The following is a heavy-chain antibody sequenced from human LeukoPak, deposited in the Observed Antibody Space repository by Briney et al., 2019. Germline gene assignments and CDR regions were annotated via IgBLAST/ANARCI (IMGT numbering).Heavy chain of an antibody. J-gene: IGHJ3*01. V-gene: IGHV3-23*01. CDR3: AKARVAAAGTGAFDV. CDR2: FSATDGSA. CDR1: GITVNNYG. Sequence: GGSLRLSCAASGITVNNYGMTWVRQAPGKGLEWVSAFSATDGSAQYADSVRGRFSISRDDSKNSLYLQMNSLGDEDTAVYFCAKARVAAAGTGAFDVWGQGTTVTVSS. D-gene: IGHD6-13*01.